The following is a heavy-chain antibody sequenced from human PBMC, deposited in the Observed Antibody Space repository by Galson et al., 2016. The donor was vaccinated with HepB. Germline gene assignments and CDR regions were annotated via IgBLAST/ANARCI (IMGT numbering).Heavy chain of an antibody. CDR2: ITGSGGTK. CDR3: AKRPLYGDSVAH. CDR1: GFTFSSHA. D-gene: IGHD4-17*01. Sequence: SLRLSCATSGFTFSSHAMSWVRQAPGKGLEWVSAITGSGGTKYYADSAKGRFTISRDNSKNTLSLQMNNLRAEDTAIYYCAKRPLYGDSVAHWGQGTLVAVSS. V-gene: IGHV3-23*01. J-gene: IGHJ5*02.